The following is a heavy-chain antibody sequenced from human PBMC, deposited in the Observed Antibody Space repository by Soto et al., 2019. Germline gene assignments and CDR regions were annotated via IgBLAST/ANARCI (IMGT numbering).Heavy chain of an antibody. Sequence: SETLSLTCAVSGGSISSSNWWSWVRQPPGKGLEWIGEIYHSGSTNYNPSLKSRVTISVDKSKNQFSLKLSSVTAADTAVYYCASSGSYYRGFDPWGQGTLVTVSS. CDR2: IYHSGST. D-gene: IGHD3-10*01. V-gene: IGHV4-4*02. CDR3: ASSGSYYRGFDP. J-gene: IGHJ5*02. CDR1: GGSISSSNW.